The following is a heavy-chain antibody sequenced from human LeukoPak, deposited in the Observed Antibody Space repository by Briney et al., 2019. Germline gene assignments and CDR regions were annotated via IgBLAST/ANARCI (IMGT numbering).Heavy chain of an antibody. V-gene: IGHV3-23*01. Sequence: GGSLRLSCAASGFTFSSYAMSWVRQAPGKGLEWVSAISGSGGSTYYADSVKGRFTISRDNAKNSLYLQMNSLRAEDTALYYCAKDMGYDSSGYYGYWGQGTLVTASS. D-gene: IGHD3-22*01. CDR1: GFTFSSYA. CDR2: ISGSGGST. CDR3: AKDMGYDSSGYYGY. J-gene: IGHJ4*02.